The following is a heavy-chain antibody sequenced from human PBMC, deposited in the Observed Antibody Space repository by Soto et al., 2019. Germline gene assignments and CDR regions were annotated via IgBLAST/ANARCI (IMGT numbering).Heavy chain of an antibody. D-gene: IGHD2-15*01. CDR3: ALSFSVAASSGFDV. Sequence: SGPTLVNPTETLTLTCTFSGFSLNTGGICVSWIRQPPGKALEWLGLIDWADDKDYRTSLKTRLTISKDSSKNQVALTMTNMDPVDTATYYCALSFSVAASSGFDVWGQGILVTVSS. V-gene: IGHV2-70*13. J-gene: IGHJ4*02. CDR2: IDWADDK. CDR1: GFSLNTGGIC.